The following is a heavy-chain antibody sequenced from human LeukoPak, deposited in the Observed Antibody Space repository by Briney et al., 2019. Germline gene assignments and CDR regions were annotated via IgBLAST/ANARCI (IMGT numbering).Heavy chain of an antibody. Sequence: ASVKVSCKASGYTFTSYYMHWVRQAPGQGLEWMGIINPSGGSTSYAQKFRGRVTMTRDTSTSTVYMELSSLRSEDTAVYYCARDPLPLDGSGSPYYNWFDPWGQGTLVTVSS. V-gene: IGHV1-46*01. J-gene: IGHJ5*02. CDR3: ARDPLPLDGSGSPYYNWFDP. D-gene: IGHD3-10*01. CDR2: INPSGGST. CDR1: GYTFTSYY.